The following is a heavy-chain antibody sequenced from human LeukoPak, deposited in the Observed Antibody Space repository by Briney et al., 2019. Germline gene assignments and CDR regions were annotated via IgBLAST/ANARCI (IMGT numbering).Heavy chain of an antibody. D-gene: IGHD6-13*01. V-gene: IGHV3-7*01. CDR3: ARDVVYSSSPADLFQH. J-gene: IGHJ1*01. Sequence: GESLRLSCAASGFTFSSYWMSWVRQAPGKGLEWVANIKQDGSEKYYVDSVKGRFTISRDNAKNSLYLQMNSLRAEDTAVYYCARDVVYSSSPADLFQHWGQGTLVTVSS. CDR2: IKQDGSEK. CDR1: GFTFSSYW.